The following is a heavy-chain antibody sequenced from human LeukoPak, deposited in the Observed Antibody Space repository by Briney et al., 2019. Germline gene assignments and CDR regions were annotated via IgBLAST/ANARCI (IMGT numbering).Heavy chain of an antibody. D-gene: IGHD1-26*01. CDR3: AKDSAVSGSYPDASDV. CDR1: GVTFSSYG. V-gene: IGHV3-30*02. Sequence: GGSLRLSCVASGVTFSSYGMHWVRQAPGKGLEWVAFIRFDGSNEYYIDSVKGRFTLSRDSSKNTLYLQMSGLRAEDTAVYYCAKDSAVSGSYPDASDVWGQGTMVTVSS. CDR2: IRFDGSNE. J-gene: IGHJ3*01.